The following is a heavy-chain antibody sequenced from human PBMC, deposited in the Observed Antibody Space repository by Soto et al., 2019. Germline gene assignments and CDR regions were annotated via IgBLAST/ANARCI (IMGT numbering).Heavy chain of an antibody. CDR1: GGTFSSYA. D-gene: IGHD4-17*01. V-gene: IGHV1-69*06. J-gene: IGHJ4*02. CDR3: ARARPPATALRD. Sequence: QVQLVQSGAEVKKPGSSVKVSCKASGGTFSSYAISWVRQAPGQGLEWMGGFIPIFGTANYAQKFQGRATITADKSTSTAYMELSSLRSEDTAGYYCARARPPATALRDWGQGTLVTVSS. CDR2: FIPIFGTA.